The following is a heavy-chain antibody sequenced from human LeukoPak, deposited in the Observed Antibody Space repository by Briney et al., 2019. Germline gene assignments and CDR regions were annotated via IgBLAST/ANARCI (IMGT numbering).Heavy chain of an antibody. CDR2: INSKTDGGTT. J-gene: IGHJ4*02. CDR1: GITFSNAC. Sequence: GGSLRLSCAASGITFSNACMTWVRQAPGKGLEWVGRINSKTDGGTTDYAAPVKGRFTISRDDSKNTLYLQMNSLRAEDTAVYYCASGMAGYFDLWGQGTLVTVSS. V-gene: IGHV3-15*05. CDR3: ASGMAGYFDL. D-gene: IGHD1-26*01.